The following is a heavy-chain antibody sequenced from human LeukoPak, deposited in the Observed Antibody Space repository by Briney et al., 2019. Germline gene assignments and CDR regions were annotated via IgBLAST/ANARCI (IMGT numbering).Heavy chain of an antibody. J-gene: IGHJ4*02. CDR2: ISYDGSNK. CDR1: GFTFSSYG. D-gene: IGHD6-19*01. CDR3: AKDLGSGWYLGSFDY. V-gene: IGHV3-30*18. Sequence: GRSLRLSCAASGFTFSSYGMNWVRQAPGKGLEWVAVISYDGSNKHYADSVKGRFTISRDNSKNTLYLQMNSLRAEDTAVYYCAKDLGSGWYLGSFDYWGQGTLVTVSS.